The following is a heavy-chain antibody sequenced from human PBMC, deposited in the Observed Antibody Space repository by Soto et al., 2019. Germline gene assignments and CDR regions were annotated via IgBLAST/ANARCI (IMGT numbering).Heavy chain of an antibody. J-gene: IGHJ4*02. CDR2: IIPIFGTA. CDR1: GGTFSSYA. CDR3: ARVGFSSITMVRGVIPFDY. V-gene: IGHV1-69*13. D-gene: IGHD3-10*01. Sequence: GASVKVSCKASGGTFSSYAISWVRQAPGQGLEWMGGIIPIFGTANHAQKFQGRVTITADESTSTAYMELSSLRSEDTAVYYCARVGFSSITMVRGVIPFDYWGQGTLVTVSS.